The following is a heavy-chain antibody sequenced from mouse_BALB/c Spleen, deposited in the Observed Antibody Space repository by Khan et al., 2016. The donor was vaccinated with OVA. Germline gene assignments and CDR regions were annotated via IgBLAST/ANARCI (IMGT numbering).Heavy chain of an antibody. D-gene: IGHD4-1*01. V-gene: IGHV14-1*02. CDR2: IDPENGNT. Sequence: QLLQSGAELVRPGALVKLSCKGSGFNIKDYYMHWVKQRPEQGLEWIGWIDPENGNTIYDPKLQGKANITADTSSNTAYLQLSSLESEDTAVYYCARSGYSAWFAYWGQGTLVTVSA. CDR3: ARSGYSAWFAY. J-gene: IGHJ3*01. CDR1: GFNIKDYY.